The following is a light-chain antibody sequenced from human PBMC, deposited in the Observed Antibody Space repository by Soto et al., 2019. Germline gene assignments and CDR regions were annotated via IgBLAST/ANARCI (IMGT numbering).Light chain of an antibody. CDR3: QQRSNWLT. CDR2: DAS. CDR1: QSVSSS. Sequence: DIGLTQSPATLSLSSGDRATLSCRASQSVSSSLAWYQQKPGQAPRLLIYDASSRASGIPARFSGSGSGTDFTLTISSLEPEDFAVYYCQQRSNWLTFGGGTKVEIK. V-gene: IGKV3-11*01. J-gene: IGKJ4*01.